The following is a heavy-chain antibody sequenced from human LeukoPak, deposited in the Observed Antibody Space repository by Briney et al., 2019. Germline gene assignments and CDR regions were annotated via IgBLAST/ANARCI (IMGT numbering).Heavy chain of an antibody. V-gene: IGHV4-30-4*01. D-gene: IGHD2-2*01. J-gene: IGHJ6*02. Sequence: SETLSLTCTVSGGSISSGDYYWSWIRQPPGKGLEWIGYIYYSGSTYYNPSLKSRVTISVDTSKNQFSLKPSSVTAADTAVYYCARPIGTRRYCSSTSCNDRDYYGMDVWGQGTTVTVSS. CDR1: GGSISSGDYY. CDR3: ARPIGTRRYCSSTSCNDRDYYGMDV. CDR2: IYYSGST.